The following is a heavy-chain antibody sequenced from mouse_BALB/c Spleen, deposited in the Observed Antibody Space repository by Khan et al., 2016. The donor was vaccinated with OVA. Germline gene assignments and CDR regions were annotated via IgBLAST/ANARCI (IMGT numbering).Heavy chain of an antibody. Sequence: QVQLQQSGAELAKPGASVKMSCKASGYTFTTYWMHWVKQRPGQGLDWIGYINPSTGYTEYNQKFKDKATLTADKSSSTAYMQLNSLTSEDSAVYYCARXGVYGIFAYWGQGTLVTVSA. V-gene: IGHV1-7*01. CDR3: ARXGVYGIFAY. D-gene: IGHD2-1*01. J-gene: IGHJ3*01. CDR2: INPSTGYT. CDR1: GYTFTTYW.